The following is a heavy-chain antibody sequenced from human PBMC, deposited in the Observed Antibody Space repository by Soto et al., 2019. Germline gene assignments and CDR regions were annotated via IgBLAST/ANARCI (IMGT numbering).Heavy chain of an antibody. CDR3: AKSNGEVATAPRPYYFDY. J-gene: IGHJ4*02. CDR1: GFTFRSYA. D-gene: IGHD5-12*01. V-gene: IGHV3-23*01. Sequence: GGSLRLSCAASGFTFRSYAMSWVRQAPGKGLEWVSAISGSGGSTYYTDSVKGRFTISRDNSKNTLYLQMNSLRAEDTAVYYCAKSNGEVATAPRPYYFDYWGQGTLVTVSS. CDR2: ISGSGGST.